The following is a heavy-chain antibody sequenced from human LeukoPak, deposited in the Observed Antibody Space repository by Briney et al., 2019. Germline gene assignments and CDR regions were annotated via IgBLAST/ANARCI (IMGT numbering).Heavy chain of an antibody. V-gene: IGHV4-59*08. J-gene: IGHJ4*02. Sequence: SETLSLTCTVSGGSISSYYWSWIRQPPGKGLEWIGYIYYSGSTNYNPSLKSRVTISVDTSKNQFSLKLSSVTAADTAVYYCARRNGYDFWSGYPHLDYWGQGTLVTVSS. D-gene: IGHD3-3*01. CDR2: IYYSGST. CDR1: GGSISSYY. CDR3: ARRNGYDFWSGYPHLDY.